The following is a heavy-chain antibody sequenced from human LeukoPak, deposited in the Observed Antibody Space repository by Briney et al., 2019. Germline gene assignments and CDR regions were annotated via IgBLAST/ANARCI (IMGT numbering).Heavy chain of an antibody. D-gene: IGHD6-13*01. Sequence: SVKVSCKASGGTFSSYAISWVRQAPGQGLEWTGGIIPIFGTANYAQKFQGRVTITADESTSTAYMELSSLRSEDTAVHYCAREDPAAAGSFDYWGQGTLVTVSS. V-gene: IGHV1-69*13. CDR3: AREDPAAAGSFDY. J-gene: IGHJ4*02. CDR1: GGTFSSYA. CDR2: IIPIFGTA.